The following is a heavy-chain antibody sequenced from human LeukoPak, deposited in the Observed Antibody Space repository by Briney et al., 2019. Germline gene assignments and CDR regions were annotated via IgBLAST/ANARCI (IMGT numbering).Heavy chain of an antibody. J-gene: IGHJ3*02. CDR1: GSTFSDYY. CDR3: ARDVIESLDAFDI. D-gene: IGHD3-22*01. Sequence: GGSLRLSCAASGSTFSDYYMSWIRQAPGKGLEWVSYISSSGSTIYYADSVKGRFTISRDNAKNSLYLQMNSLRAEDTAVYYCARDVIESLDAFDIWGQGTMVTVSS. CDR2: ISSSGSTI. V-gene: IGHV3-11*01.